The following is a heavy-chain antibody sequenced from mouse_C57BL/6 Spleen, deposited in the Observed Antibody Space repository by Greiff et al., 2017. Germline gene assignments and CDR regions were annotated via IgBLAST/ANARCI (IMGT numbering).Heavy chain of an antibody. J-gene: IGHJ2*01. CDR2: INPSNGGT. V-gene: IGHV1-53*01. CDR1: GYTFTSYW. Sequence: VQLQQPGTELVKPGASVKLSCKASGYTFTSYWMHWVKQRPGQGLEWIGIINPSNGGTNYNEKFKSKATLTVDKSSSTAYMQLRSLTAVDSAVYYCARRSLYYDYFDYWGQGTTLTVSS. CDR3: ARRSLYYDYFDY. D-gene: IGHD2-4*01.